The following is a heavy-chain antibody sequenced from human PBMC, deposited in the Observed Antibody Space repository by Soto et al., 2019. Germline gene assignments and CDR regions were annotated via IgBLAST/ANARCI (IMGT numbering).Heavy chain of an antibody. CDR2: MNPNSGNT. CDR3: ARALLKYYDFWSGYSDAFDI. V-gene: IGHV1-8*01. Sequence: GASVKVSCKASGYTFTSYDINWVRQATGQGLEWMGWMNPNSGNTGYAQKFQGRVTMTRNTSISTAYMELSSLRSEDTAVYYCARALLKYYDFWSGYSDAFDIWGQGTMVTVSS. CDR1: GYTFTSYD. D-gene: IGHD3-3*01. J-gene: IGHJ3*02.